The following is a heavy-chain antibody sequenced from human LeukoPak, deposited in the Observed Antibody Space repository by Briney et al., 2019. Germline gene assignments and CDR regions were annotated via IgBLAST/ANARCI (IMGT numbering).Heavy chain of an antibody. CDR3: GRGLGMITFGGVIVPRGFDY. CDR1: GGSFSGYY. V-gene: IGHV4-34*01. D-gene: IGHD3-16*02. J-gene: IGHJ4*02. CDR2: INHSGST. Sequence: SETLSLTCAVYGGSFSGYYWSWIRQPPGKGLEWIGEINHSGSTNDNASLKSRVTISVDTSKNKLSLKRRCVTAADRAVYYGGRGLGMITFGGVIVPRGFDYWGQGTLVTVSS.